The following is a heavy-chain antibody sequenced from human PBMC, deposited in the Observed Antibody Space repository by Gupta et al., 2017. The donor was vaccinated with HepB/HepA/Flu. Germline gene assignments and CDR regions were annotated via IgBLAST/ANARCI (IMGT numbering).Heavy chain of an antibody. CDR3: ARAGYSYGSDYYGLDV. V-gene: IGHV3-13*01. CDR1: GFIFRSYD. CDR2: IGSAGDT. J-gene: IGHJ6*02. D-gene: IGHD5-18*01. Sequence: EVQLVESGGDLVQPGGSLRLSFAASGFIFRSYDMHWVRQGTGRGLEWVSSIGSAGDTYYPDSAKGRFTISRDNAKNSLHLQINNLKAGDTAVYFCARAGYSYGSDYYGLDVWGQGTTVTVSS.